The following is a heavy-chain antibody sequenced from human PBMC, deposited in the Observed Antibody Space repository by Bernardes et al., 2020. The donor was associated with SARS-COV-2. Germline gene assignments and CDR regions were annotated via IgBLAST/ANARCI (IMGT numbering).Heavy chain of an antibody. Sequence: SETLSLTCAVYGGSFSGYYWSWIRQPPGKGLEWIGEINHSGSTNYNPSLKSRVTISVDTSKNQFSLKLSSVTAADTAVYYCARGPLDYWGQGTLVTVSS. CDR3: ARGPLDY. V-gene: IGHV4-34*01. CDR2: INHSGST. CDR1: GGSFSGYY. J-gene: IGHJ4*02.